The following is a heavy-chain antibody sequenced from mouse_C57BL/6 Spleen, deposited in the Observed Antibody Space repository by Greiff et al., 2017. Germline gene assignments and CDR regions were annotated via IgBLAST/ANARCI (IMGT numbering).Heavy chain of an antibody. D-gene: IGHD2-10*01. CDR1: GYTFTSYW. J-gene: IGHJ3*01. Sequence: QVQLQQPGAELVRPGSSVKLSCKASGYTFTSYWMHWVKQRPIQGLEWIGNIDPSDSETHYNQKFKDKATLTVDKSSSTAYMQLSSLTSEDSAVYYCARSYYGNYGFAYWGQGTLVTVSA. CDR3: ARSYYGNYGFAY. V-gene: IGHV1-52*01. CDR2: IDPSDSET.